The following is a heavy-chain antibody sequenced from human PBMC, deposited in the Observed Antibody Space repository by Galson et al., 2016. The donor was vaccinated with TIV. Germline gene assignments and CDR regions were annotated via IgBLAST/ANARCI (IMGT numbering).Heavy chain of an antibody. V-gene: IGHV3-11*05. J-gene: IGHJ5*02. CDR1: GFTFSDYY. D-gene: IGHD3-3*01. Sequence: SLRLSCAASGFTFSDYYMSWIRQAPGKGLEWLTHISSSGTYMNYADSVKGRFTVSRDNAKKLVYLQMDSLRADDTAIYYCARDGRFLDWVTWFDPRDQGTLVTVSS. CDR3: ARDGRFLDWVTWFDP. CDR2: ISSSGTYM.